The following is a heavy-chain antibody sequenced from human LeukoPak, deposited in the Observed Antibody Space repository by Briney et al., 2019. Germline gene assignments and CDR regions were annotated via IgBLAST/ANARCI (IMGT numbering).Heavy chain of an antibody. V-gene: IGHV4-39*01. Sequence: PGGSLRLSCAASGFTFSRSWMGWVRQAPGKGLEWIGSIYDTTRTYYNPSLKSRVTISVDTSKNQFSLNLSSLSAADTAVYYCARGPTVTTDFWGQGTLVTVSS. CDR1: GFTFSRSW. J-gene: IGHJ4*02. CDR3: ARGPTVTTDF. CDR2: IYDTTRT. D-gene: IGHD4-11*01.